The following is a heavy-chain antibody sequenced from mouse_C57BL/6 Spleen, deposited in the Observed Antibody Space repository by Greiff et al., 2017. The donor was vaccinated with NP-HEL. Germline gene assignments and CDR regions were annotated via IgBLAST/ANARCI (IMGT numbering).Heavy chain of an antibody. J-gene: IGHJ4*01. V-gene: IGHV3-6*01. Sequence: VQLQQSGPGLVKPSQSLSLTCSVTGYSITSGYYWNWIRQFPGNKLEWMGYISYDGSNNYNPSLKNRISITRDTSKNQFFLKLNSVTTEDTATYYCARDSGYYGSYAMDYWGQGTSVTVSS. CDR2: ISYDGSN. CDR1: GYSITSGYY. D-gene: IGHD1-1*01. CDR3: ARDSGYYGSYAMDY.